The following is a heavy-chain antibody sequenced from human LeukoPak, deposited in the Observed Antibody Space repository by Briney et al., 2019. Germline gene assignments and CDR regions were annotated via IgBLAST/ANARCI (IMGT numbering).Heavy chain of an antibody. D-gene: IGHD3-10*01. V-gene: IGHV1-2*02. Sequence: ASVKVSCKASGYTFTGYYIHWVRQAPGQGLEWMGWINPNSGGTNYAQKFQGRVTMTRDTSISTAYMELSRLRSDDTAVYYCARGPVWFGELYGWFDPWGQGTLVTVSS. CDR1: GYTFTGYY. CDR3: ARGPVWFGELYGWFDP. J-gene: IGHJ5*02. CDR2: INPNSGGT.